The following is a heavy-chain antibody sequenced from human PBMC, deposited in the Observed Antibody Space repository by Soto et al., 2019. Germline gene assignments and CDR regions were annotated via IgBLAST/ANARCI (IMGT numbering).Heavy chain of an antibody. CDR3: ARDIVDTAMVTP. CDR1: GYTFTSYA. J-gene: IGHJ5*02. Sequence: QVPLVQSGAEVKKPGASVKVSCKASGYTFTSYAMHWVRQAPGQRLEWMGWINAGNGNTKYSQKFQGRVTITRDTSASTAYMELSSLRSEDTAVYYCARDIVDTAMVTPWGQGTLVTVSS. V-gene: IGHV1-3*01. D-gene: IGHD5-18*01. CDR2: INAGNGNT.